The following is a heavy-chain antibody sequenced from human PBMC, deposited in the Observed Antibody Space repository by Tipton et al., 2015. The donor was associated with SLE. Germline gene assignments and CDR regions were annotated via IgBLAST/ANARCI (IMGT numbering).Heavy chain of an antibody. J-gene: IGHJ4*02. CDR3: ARPSGYTAMAPYYYYFDY. Sequence: QSGAEVKKPGASVKVSCKASGYTFTSYGISWVRQAPGQGLEWKGWISAYNGNTNYAQKLQGRVTMTTDTSTSTAYMELRSLRSDDTAVYYCARPSGYTAMAPYYYYFDYWGQGTLVTVSS. CDR2: ISAYNGNT. V-gene: IGHV1-18*01. D-gene: IGHD5-18*01. CDR1: GYTFTSYG.